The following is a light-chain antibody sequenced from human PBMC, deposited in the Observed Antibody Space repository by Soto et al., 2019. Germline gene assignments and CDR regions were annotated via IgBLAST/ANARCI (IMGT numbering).Light chain of an antibody. CDR3: QQFSSYQLT. V-gene: IGKV3-20*01. CDR1: QSVSITY. CDR2: GGS. Sequence: ELVLTQSPGTLSLSPGDRATLSCRGSQSVSITYLAWYQQKPGQAPRLLIYGGSSRATGIPDRFSGSGSGTDFTLTISRLEHEDFEVYYCQQFSSYQLTLGGGTKVDIK. J-gene: IGKJ4*01.